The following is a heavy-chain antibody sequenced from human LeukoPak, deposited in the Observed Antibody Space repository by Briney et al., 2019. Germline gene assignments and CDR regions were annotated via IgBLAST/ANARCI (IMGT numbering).Heavy chain of an antibody. CDR1: GYTFTSYD. CDR3: ARGPKAMWGKGYCSSTSCPKVYYLDY. Sequence: ASVKVSCKASGYTFTSYDINWVRQATGQGLEWMGWMNPNSGNTGYAQKFQGRVTMTRNTSISTAYMELSSLRSEDTAVYYCARGPKAMWGKGYCSSTSCPKVYYLDYWGQGTLVTVSS. V-gene: IGHV1-8*01. CDR2: MNPNSGNT. J-gene: IGHJ4*02. D-gene: IGHD2-2*01.